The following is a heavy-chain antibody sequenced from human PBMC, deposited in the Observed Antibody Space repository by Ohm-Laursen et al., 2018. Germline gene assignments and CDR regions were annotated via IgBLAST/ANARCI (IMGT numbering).Heavy chain of an antibody. CDR3: ARAFGYYDSSGYYYLDAFDI. CDR1: GYTFTRYD. V-gene: IGHV1-8*01. CDR2: MNPNSGNT. J-gene: IGHJ3*02. Sequence: SVKVSCKASGYTFTRYDINWVRQATGQGLEWMGWMNPNSGNTGYAQKFQGRVTMTRNTSISTAYMELSSLRSEDTAVYYCARAFGYYDSSGYYYLDAFDIWGQGTMVTVSS. D-gene: IGHD3-22*01.